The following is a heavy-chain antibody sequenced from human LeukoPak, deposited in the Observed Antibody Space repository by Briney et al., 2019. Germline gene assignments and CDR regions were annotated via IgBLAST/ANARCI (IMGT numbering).Heavy chain of an antibody. CDR2: MNPNSGNT. D-gene: IGHD2-15*01. V-gene: IGHV1-8*01. J-gene: IGHJ3*02. CDR1: GYTFTTYD. CDR3: ARGLVVLAATSWAFDI. Sequence: GASVKVSCKSSGYTFTTYDINWVRQATGQGLEWMGWMNPNSGNTGYAQKFQGRVTMTRSTSISTAYMELSSLRSEDTAVYYCARGLVVLAATSWAFDIWGHGTMVTVSS.